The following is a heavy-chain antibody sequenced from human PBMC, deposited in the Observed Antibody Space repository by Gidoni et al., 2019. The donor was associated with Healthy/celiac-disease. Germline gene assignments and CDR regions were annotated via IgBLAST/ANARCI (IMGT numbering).Heavy chain of an antibody. CDR3: ASSRGSGSYALDY. V-gene: IGHV3-33*01. Sequence: QVQLVESGGGVVQPGRSLRLSCAASGFTFSSYGMHWVRQAPGKGLEWVAVIWYDGSNKYYADSVKGRFTISRDNSKNTLYLQMNSLRAEDTAVYYCASSRGSGSYALDYWGQGTLVTVSS. CDR1: GFTFSSYG. J-gene: IGHJ4*02. CDR2: IWYDGSNK. D-gene: IGHD3-10*01.